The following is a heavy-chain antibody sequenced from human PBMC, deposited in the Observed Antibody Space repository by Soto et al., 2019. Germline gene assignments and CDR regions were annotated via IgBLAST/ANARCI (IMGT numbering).Heavy chain of an antibody. V-gene: IGHV1-8*01. D-gene: IGHD5-12*01. Sequence: ASVKVSCKASGYTFTSYDINWVRQATGQGLEWMGWMNPNSGNTGYAQKFQGRVTMTRNTSISTAYMELSSLRSEDTAVYYCARGSCGYSGYENYYYGMDLWGQGTTVTVSS. CDR3: ARGSCGYSGYENYYYGMDL. CDR2: MNPNSGNT. J-gene: IGHJ6*02. CDR1: GYTFTSYD.